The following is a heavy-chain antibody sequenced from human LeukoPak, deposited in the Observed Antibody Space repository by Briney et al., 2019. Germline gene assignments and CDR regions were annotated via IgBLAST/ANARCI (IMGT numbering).Heavy chain of an antibody. CDR1: GFTFSSYS. CDR2: ISSSSSTI. V-gene: IGHV3-48*01. J-gene: IGHJ4*02. D-gene: IGHD2-21*02. CDR3: ARDFGACCGGDCYFPTDY. Sequence: GGSLRLSCAASGFTFSSYSMNWVRQAPGKGLEWVSYISSSSSTIYYADSVKGRFTISRDNSKNTLYLQMNSLRAEDMAVYYCARDFGACCGGDCYFPTDYWGQGTLVTVSS.